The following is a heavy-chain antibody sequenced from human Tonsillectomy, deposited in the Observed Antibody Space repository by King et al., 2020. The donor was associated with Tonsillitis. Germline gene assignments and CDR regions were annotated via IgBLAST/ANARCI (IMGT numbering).Heavy chain of an antibody. V-gene: IGHV3-7*01. CDR2: IKKDGSEK. D-gene: IGHD3-22*01. J-gene: IGHJ4*02. CDR1: GFTFSSYW. CDR3: ARDRGRTGITMIVETEY. Sequence: VQLVESGGGLVQPGGSLRLSCAASGFTFSSYWMSWVRQAPGKGLEWVANIKKDGSEKYYVDSVKGRFTISRDNAKNSLYLQMNSLRVEDTAVYYCARDRGRTGITMIVETEYWGQGTLVTVSS.